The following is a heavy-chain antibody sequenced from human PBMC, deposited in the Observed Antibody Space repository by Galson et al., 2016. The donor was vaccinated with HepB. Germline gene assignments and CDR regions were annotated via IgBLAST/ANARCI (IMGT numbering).Heavy chain of an antibody. D-gene: IGHD6-13*01. CDR1: GFTFSSYA. V-gene: IGHV3-64D*06. Sequence: LRLSCAASGFTFSSYAMHWVRQAPGKGVEYVSSISSNGDSTYYTDSVKGRFTISRDNSKDTLNLQMSSLRAEDTAVCYCARVRSSWYYFDYWGQGTLVTVSS. CDR3: ARVRSSWYYFDY. J-gene: IGHJ4*02. CDR2: ISSNGDST.